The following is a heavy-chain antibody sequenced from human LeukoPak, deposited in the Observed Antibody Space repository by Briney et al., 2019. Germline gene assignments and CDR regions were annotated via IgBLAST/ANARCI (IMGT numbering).Heavy chain of an antibody. CDR1: GGSFSDSY. J-gene: IGHJ3*02. CDR2: INQSGTT. CDR3: ARVSSRGAFDI. V-gene: IGHV4-34*01. Sequence: SETLSLTCAVYGGSFSDSYWSWIRQTPGKGLEWIGEINQSGTTYYNPSLKSRVTISVDTSKNQFSLKLSSVTAADTAVYYCARVSSRGAFDIWGQGTMVTVSS.